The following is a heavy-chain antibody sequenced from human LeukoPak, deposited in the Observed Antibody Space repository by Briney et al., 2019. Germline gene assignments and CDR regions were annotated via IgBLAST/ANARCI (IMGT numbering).Heavy chain of an antibody. CDR3: TTRLVGNSFDY. J-gene: IGHJ4*02. CDR1: GFTFSNAW. CDR2: IKSRTDGGTT. D-gene: IGHD6-19*01. Sequence: GGSLRLSCAASGFTFSNAWMSWVRQAPGKGLEWVGRIKSRTDGGTTDYAAPVKGRFTISRDDSKNTLYLQMNSLKTEDTAVYYCTTRLVGNSFDYWGQGTLVTVSS. V-gene: IGHV3-15*01.